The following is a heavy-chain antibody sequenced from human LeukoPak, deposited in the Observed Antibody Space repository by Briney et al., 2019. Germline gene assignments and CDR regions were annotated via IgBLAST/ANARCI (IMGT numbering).Heavy chain of an antibody. J-gene: IGHJ5*02. CDR1: GGSISSESYY. D-gene: IGHD3-10*01. Sequence: SETLSLTCTVSGGSISSESYYWSWIRQPAGKGLEWIGYIYYSGSTNYNPSLKSRVTMSVDTSKNQFSLKLSSVTAADTAVYYCARMHGGVAWGLLWFGEKRWFDPWGQGTLVTVSS. CDR3: ARMHGGVAWGLLWFGEKRWFDP. V-gene: IGHV4-61*10. CDR2: IYYSGST.